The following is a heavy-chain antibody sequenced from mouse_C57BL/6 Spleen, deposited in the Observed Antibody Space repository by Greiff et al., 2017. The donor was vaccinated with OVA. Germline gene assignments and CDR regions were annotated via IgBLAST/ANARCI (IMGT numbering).Heavy chain of an antibody. CDR2: IWRGGGT. D-gene: IGHD2-5*01. V-gene: IGHV2-2*01. Sequence: VKLVESGPGLVQPSQSLSITCTASGFSLTSYGVHWVRQSPGKGLEWLGVIWRGGGTDYNAAFISRLSISKDNSKSQVFFKMNSLQADDTAIYYCARDYSNYWYFDVWGTGTTVTVSS. CDR1: GFSLTSYG. J-gene: IGHJ1*03. CDR3: ARDYSNYWYFDV.